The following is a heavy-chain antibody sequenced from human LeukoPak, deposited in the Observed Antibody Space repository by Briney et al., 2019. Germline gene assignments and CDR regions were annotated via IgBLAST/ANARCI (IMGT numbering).Heavy chain of an antibody. D-gene: IGHD3-16*01. J-gene: IGHJ4*02. Sequence: EGSLRLSCAASGFTFSSYAMSWVRQAPGKGLEWVSAISGSGGGTYYEDSVKGRFTISRDNSKNTLFLQMNSLRAEDTAIYYCAKYMRYFDYWGQGTLVTVSS. CDR1: GFTFSSYA. CDR2: ISGSGGGT. CDR3: AKYMRYFDY. V-gene: IGHV3-23*01.